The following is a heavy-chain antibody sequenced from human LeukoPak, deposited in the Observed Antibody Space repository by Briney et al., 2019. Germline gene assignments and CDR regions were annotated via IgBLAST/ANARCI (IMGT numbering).Heavy chain of an antibody. CDR1: GFTFSKYT. CDR3: AKDFTPDGIWDIDY. Sequence: PGGSLRLSCVASGFTFSKYTMSWVRQAPGKGLEWVSGIYGGGSGSTFYAESVKDRFTISRDNSKNTLYLQMNSLRDEDTAIYYCAKDFTPDGIWDIDYWGRGTLITVSS. CDR2: IYGGGSGST. J-gene: IGHJ4*02. V-gene: IGHV3-23*01. D-gene: IGHD1-20*01.